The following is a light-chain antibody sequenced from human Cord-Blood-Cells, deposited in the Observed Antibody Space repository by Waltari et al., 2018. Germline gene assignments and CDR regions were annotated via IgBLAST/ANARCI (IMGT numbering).Light chain of an antibody. CDR1: SRAVGAYNY. J-gene: IGLJ2*01. V-gene: IGLV2-14*01. Sequence: QSALTQPASVSGSPGQWITISCTGTSRAVGAYNYVSWYQKHPGKAPKLMIYDVSNRPSGVSNRFSGSKSGNTASLTISGLQAEDEADYYCSSYTSSSTLFGGGTKLTVL. CDR3: SSYTSSSTL. CDR2: DVS.